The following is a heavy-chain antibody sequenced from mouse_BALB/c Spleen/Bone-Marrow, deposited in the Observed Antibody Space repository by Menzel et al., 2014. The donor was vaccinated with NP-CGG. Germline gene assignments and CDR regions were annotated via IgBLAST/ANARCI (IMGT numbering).Heavy chain of an antibody. D-gene: IGHD1-1*01. CDR3: ARYDYGWYFYV. J-gene: IGHJ1*01. V-gene: IGHV14-3*02. CDR1: GFNIKDTY. CDR2: IDPANGNT. Sequence: VQLQQSGAELVKPGASVKLSCAASGFNIKDTYMHWVKQRPEQGLEWIGRIDPANGNTKYDPKFQGKATITADTSSNTAYLQLSSLTSEDTAVYYCARYDYGWYFYVWGAGTTVTVSS.